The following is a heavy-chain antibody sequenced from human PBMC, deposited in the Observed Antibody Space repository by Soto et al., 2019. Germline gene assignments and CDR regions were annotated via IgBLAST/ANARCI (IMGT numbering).Heavy chain of an antibody. J-gene: IGHJ5*02. CDR3: ARAVLDSYGDNWFDP. D-gene: IGHD5-18*01. CDR2: IYYSGST. Sequence: PSETLSLTCTVSGGSVSSGSYYWSWIRQPPGKGLEWIGYIYYSGSTNYNPSLKSRVTISVDTSKNQFSLKLSSVTAADTAVYYCARAVLDSYGDNWFDPWGQGTLVTVSS. CDR1: GGSVSSGSYY. V-gene: IGHV4-61*01.